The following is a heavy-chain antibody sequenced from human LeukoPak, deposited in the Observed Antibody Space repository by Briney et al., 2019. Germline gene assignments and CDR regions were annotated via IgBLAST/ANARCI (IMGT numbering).Heavy chain of an antibody. CDR1: GYSFTSYW. CDR2: IYPGDSDT. D-gene: IGHD5/OR15-5a*01. V-gene: IGHV5-51*01. Sequence: PGESLKISCKGSGYSFTSYWIGWVRQMPGKGLEWMGIIYPGDSDTRYSPSFQGQVTISADKSISTAYLQWSSLKASDTAMYYCARPDPSMSLYAAFDIWGQGTMVTVSS. CDR3: ARPDPSMSLYAAFDI. J-gene: IGHJ3*02.